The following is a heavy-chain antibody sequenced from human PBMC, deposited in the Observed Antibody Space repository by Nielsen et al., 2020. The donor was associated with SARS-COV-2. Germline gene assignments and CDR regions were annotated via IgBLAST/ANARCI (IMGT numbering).Heavy chain of an antibody. CDR1: GGSISSGGYY. D-gene: IGHD5-12*01. V-gene: IGHV4-31*03. Sequence: SETLSLTCTVSGGSISSGGYYWSWIRHHPGKGLEWIGYIYFSGRTCYNPSLKSRVTISVDTSKNQFSLSLRSVTAADTAVHYCARESSGYDHYNYGMDVWGQGITVTVSS. CDR3: ARESSGYDHYNYGMDV. J-gene: IGHJ6*02. CDR2: IYFSGRT.